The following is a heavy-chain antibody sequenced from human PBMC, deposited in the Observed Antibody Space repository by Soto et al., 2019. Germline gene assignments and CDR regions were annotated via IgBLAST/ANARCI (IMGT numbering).Heavy chain of an antibody. Sequence: QVQLVESGGGLVKPGGSLRLSCAVSGFTFSDHYMSWIRQAPGKGLEWVSYIDSSGTTIYYADSVKGRFTISRDNAKNSLFLQMNSLRAEDAAVYYCARLLTRYFDYWGQGTLVTVSS. CDR1: GFTFSDHY. D-gene: IGHD4-17*01. J-gene: IGHJ4*02. V-gene: IGHV3-11*01. CDR2: IDSSGTTI. CDR3: ARLLTRYFDY.